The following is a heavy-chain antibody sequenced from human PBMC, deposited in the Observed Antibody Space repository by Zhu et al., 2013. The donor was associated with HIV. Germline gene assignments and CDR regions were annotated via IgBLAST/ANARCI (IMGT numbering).Heavy chain of an antibody. CDR1: GYTFTGYY. V-gene: IGHV1-2*04. J-gene: IGHJ6*02. D-gene: IGHD2-15*01. Sequence: QVQLVQSGAEVKKPGASVKVSCKASGYTFTGYYMHWVRQAPGQGLEWMGWINPNSGGTNYAQKFQGWVTMTRDTSISTAYMELSRLRSDDTAVYYCARDGYCSGGSCYSLEGYYYYGMDVWGQGTTVTVSS. CDR2: INPNSGGT. CDR3: ARDGYCSGGSCYSLEGYYYYGMDV.